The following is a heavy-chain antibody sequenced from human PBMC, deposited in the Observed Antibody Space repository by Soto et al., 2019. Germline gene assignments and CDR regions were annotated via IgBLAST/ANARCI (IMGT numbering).Heavy chain of an antibody. CDR1: GGSISCHY. D-gene: IGHD6-19*01. CDR3: ARVGSSGWSPDY. J-gene: IGHJ4*02. V-gene: IGHV4-59*11. Sequence: NPSETLSLTCTVSGGSISCHYWIWIRQSPGKGLEWIGYIFYTGSTNYNPSLKSRVTLSVDTSKNQFSLRLSSVTAADTAVYYCARVGSSGWSPDYWGQGTLVTVSS. CDR2: IFYTGST.